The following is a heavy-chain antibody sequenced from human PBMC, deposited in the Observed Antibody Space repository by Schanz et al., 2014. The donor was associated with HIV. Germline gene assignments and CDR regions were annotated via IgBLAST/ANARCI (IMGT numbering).Heavy chain of an antibody. Sequence: QLQLQESGPGLVKPSETLSLTCTVSGDSITSTSFFWGWIRQPPGKGLAWIGSIHYSGSTFYNPSLTSRVAISVDTSKNQFSLKLSSVTAADTALYFCARDPLLYCSSTNCLGMDVWGQGTTVIVSS. J-gene: IGHJ6*02. V-gene: IGHV4-39*02. D-gene: IGHD2-2*01. CDR1: GDSITSTSFF. CDR2: IHYSGST. CDR3: ARDPLLYCSSTNCLGMDV.